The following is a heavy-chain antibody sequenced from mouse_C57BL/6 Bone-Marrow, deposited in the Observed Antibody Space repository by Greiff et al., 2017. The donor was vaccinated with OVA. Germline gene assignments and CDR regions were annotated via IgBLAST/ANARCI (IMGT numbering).Heavy chain of an antibody. CDR2: IYPGSGST. CDR1: GYTFTSYW. D-gene: IGHD3-3*01. CDR3: AMEGWEDFDY. V-gene: IGHV1-55*01. J-gene: IGHJ2*01. Sequence: QVQLQQPGAELVKPVASVKMSCKASGYTFTSYWITWVKQRPGQGLEWIGDIYPGSGSTNYNEKFKSKATLTLDTSSSTAYMQLSSLTSEDSAVYYCAMEGWEDFDYWGQGTTLTVSS.